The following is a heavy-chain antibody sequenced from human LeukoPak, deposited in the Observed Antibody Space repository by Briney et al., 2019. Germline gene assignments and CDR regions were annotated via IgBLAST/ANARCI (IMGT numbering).Heavy chain of an antibody. Sequence: PSHTLSLTCTVSGGSISSGGYYWSWIRQHPGKGLEWIGYIYYSGSTYYNPSLKSRVTISVDTSKNQFSLKLSSVTAADTAVYYCAREGPHESSRENDAFDIWGQGTMVTVSS. V-gene: IGHV4-31*03. CDR3: AREGPHESSRENDAFDI. J-gene: IGHJ3*02. D-gene: IGHD1-26*01. CDR1: GGSISSGGYY. CDR2: IYYSGST.